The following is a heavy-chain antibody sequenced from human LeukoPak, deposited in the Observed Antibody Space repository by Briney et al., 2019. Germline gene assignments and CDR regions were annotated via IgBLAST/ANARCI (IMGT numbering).Heavy chain of an antibody. Sequence: GGSLRLSCAASGFTFGNYVMNWVRQAPGKGLVWVSRVNPDGSSTIYGDSVKGRFTSSRDNAKNTLYLQMNSLRAEDTAVYYCARGGSYGDYWGQGILVTVSS. V-gene: IGHV3-74*01. D-gene: IGHD3-16*01. CDR2: VNPDGSST. CDR3: ARGGSYGDY. J-gene: IGHJ4*02. CDR1: GFTFGNYV.